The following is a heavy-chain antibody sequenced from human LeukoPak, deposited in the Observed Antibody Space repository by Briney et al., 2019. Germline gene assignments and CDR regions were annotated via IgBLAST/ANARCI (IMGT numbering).Heavy chain of an antibody. V-gene: IGHV3-7*01. D-gene: IGHD3-3*01. CDR2: IKHDASDK. CDR1: GFTFSHFW. J-gene: IGHJ4*02. Sequence: PGGSLRLSCAASGFTFSHFWMSWVRQAPGKGLEWVATIKHDASDKYYVDSVKGRFTISRDNAKNSLYLQMNSLRADDTAVYYCAKDRPYDSGSGSPIDYWGQGTLVTVSS. CDR3: AKDRPYDSGSGSPIDY.